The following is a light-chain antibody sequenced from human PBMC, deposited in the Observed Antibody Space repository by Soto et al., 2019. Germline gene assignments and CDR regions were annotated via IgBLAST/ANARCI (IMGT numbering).Light chain of an antibody. CDR1: SGHSSYA. J-gene: IGLJ1*01. CDR2: LNSDGSH. V-gene: IGLV4-69*01. CDR3: QTWGTGIHYV. Sequence: SASLGASVKLTCTLSSGHSSYAIAWHQQQPEKGPRYLMKLNSDGSHSKGDGIPDRFSGSSSGAERYLTISSLQSEDEADYYCQTWGTGIHYVFGTGTKLTVL.